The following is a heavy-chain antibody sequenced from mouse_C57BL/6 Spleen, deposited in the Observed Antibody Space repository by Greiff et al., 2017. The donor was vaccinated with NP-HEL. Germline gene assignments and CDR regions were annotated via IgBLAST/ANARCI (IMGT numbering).Heavy chain of an antibody. CDR2: IRSKSNNYAT. D-gene: IGHD2-4*01. J-gene: IGHJ1*03. V-gene: IGHV10-1*01. CDR3: VRQDYYDYDGWYFDV. Sequence: EVMLVESGGGLVQPKGSLKLSCAASGFSFNTYAMNWVRQAPGKGLEWVARIRSKSNNYATYYADSVKDRFTISRDDSESMLYLQMNNLKTEDTAMYYCVRQDYYDYDGWYFDVWGTGTTVTVSS. CDR1: GFSFNTYA.